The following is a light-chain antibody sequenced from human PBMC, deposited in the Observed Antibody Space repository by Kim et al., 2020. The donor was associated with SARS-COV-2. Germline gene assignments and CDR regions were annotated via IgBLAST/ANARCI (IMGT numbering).Light chain of an antibody. CDR1: QNINRW. CDR3: QHFNSYPYT. J-gene: IGKJ2*01. Sequence: SASVGDRVPITCRASQNINRWLAWYQQKPGKAPNLLIYDASNLESAVPSRFSGSGSGTAFTLTISSLEPDDFATYYCQHFNSYPYTFGQGTKLEI. V-gene: IGKV1-5*01. CDR2: DAS.